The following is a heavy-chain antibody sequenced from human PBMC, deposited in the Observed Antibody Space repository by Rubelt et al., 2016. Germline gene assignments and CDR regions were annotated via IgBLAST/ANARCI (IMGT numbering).Heavy chain of an antibody. D-gene: IGHD5-12*01. CDR2: LYPDDSDN. CDR1: GYSFTSYW. V-gene: IGHV5-51*01. CDR3: SRLMGYSTIDY. J-gene: IGHJ4*02. Sequence: EVQLVQSGAEVQKPGESLKISCKGSGYSFTSYWIGWVRQMPGKGLEWMVILYPDDSDNRYSPSFQGQVTISADKSCNTAYLQWSSLKASDTAIYYCSRLMGYSTIDYWGQGTLVTVSS.